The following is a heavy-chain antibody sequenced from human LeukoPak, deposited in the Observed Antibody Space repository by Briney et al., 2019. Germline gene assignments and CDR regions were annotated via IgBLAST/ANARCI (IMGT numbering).Heavy chain of an antibody. CDR1: GFTFSNYW. Sequence: GGSLRLSCAASGFTFSNYWMSWVRQAPGKGLEWVANIKQDGSEKYYVDSVKGRFTISRDNAKNSLYLQMNSLRAEDTAVYYCATEPRLTVLKYDYWGQGTLVTVSS. D-gene: IGHD5-12*01. CDR3: ATEPRLTVLKYDY. J-gene: IGHJ4*02. V-gene: IGHV3-7*03. CDR2: IKQDGSEK.